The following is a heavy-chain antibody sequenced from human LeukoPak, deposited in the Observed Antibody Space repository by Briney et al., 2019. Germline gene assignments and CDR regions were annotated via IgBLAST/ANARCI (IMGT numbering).Heavy chain of an antibody. CDR3: SKLIVVDTYYFDS. J-gene: IGHJ4*02. D-gene: IGHD2-15*01. V-gene: IGHV3-23*01. Sequence: GGSLRLTCRVSGLTVSTALMDWVRQAPGKGLEWVSAVRGSGTVTFYADSVKGRFTISRDNSKNTLYLHMSSLRDEDTAIYYCSKLIVVDTYYFDSWGQGTLVTVSS. CDR1: GLTVSTAL. CDR2: VRGSGTVT.